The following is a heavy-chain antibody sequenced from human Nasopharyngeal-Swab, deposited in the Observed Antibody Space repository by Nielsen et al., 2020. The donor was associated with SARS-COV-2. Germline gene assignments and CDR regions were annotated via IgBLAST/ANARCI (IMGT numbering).Heavy chain of an antibody. V-gene: IGHV3-30-3*01. D-gene: IGHD4-23*01. CDR1: GFTFSSYA. J-gene: IGHJ4*02. Sequence: GESLKIFCTASGFTFSSYAIHWVRQAPGKGLEWVALISYDGSNKYYADSVKGRFTISRDNSKNTLYLQMNSLRAEDTAVYYCARDSGGNLDYWGQGTLVTVSS. CDR3: ARDSGGNLDY. CDR2: ISYDGSNK.